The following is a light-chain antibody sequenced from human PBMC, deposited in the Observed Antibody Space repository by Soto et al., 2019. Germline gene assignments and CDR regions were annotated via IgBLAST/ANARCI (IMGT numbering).Light chain of an antibody. J-gene: IGKJ5*01. CDR1: QTVRNF. CDR2: DAS. V-gene: IGKV3-11*01. CDR3: QQRYNWPPIT. Sequence: EVVLTQSPATLSLSPGESATLSCRAGQTVRNFLLWFQQKPGQAPRLLIHDASNRAAGVPARFSGSGSGTDFTLTISSLEPEDFAVYYCQQRYNWPPITFGQGTRLEIK.